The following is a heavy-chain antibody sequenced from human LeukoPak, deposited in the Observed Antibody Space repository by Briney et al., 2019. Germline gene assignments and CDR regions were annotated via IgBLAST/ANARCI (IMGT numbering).Heavy chain of an antibody. CDR3: TQEMATTYFDY. V-gene: IGHV3-49*04. Sequence: PGGSLRLSCTASGFTFGDYAMSWVRQAPGKGLEWVGFIRSKAYGGTTEYAASVKGRFTISRDDSKSIAYLQMNSLKTEDTAVYYCTQEMATTYFDYWGQGTLVTVSS. J-gene: IGHJ4*02. CDR2: IRSKAYGGTT. CDR1: GFTFGDYA. D-gene: IGHD5-24*01.